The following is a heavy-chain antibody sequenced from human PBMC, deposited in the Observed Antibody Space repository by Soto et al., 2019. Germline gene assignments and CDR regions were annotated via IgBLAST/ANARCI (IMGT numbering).Heavy chain of an antibody. CDR3: AKGPGHLAHGHYFGY. V-gene: IGHV3-30*18. J-gene: IGHJ4*02. CDR1: GFTFSSYA. Sequence: QVQVVESGGGVVQPGRSLRLSCAASGFTFSSYAMHWVRQAPGKGLEWVAGISYAGSTIYYVDSVKGRFTVSRDNSKNTLYLQMNSLRSEDTAAYSCAKGPGHLAHGHYFGYWGQGTRVRDSS. D-gene: IGHD3-10*01. CDR2: ISYAGSTI.